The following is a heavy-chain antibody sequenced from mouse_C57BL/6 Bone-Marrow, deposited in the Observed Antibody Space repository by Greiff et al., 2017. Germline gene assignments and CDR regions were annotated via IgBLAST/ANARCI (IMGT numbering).Heavy chain of an antibody. D-gene: IGHD3-2*02. Sequence: QLQQSGAELARPGASVKLSCKASGYTFTSYGISWVKQSTGQGLEWIGEIYPRSGTTYYNEKFKGKATLTADKSSSTAYMELCSLTSKDSAVYFCARDSSGYPFDYWGKGTTLTVSS. CDR3: ARDSSGYPFDY. V-gene: IGHV1-81*01. J-gene: IGHJ2*01. CDR2: IYPRSGTT. CDR1: GYTFTSYG.